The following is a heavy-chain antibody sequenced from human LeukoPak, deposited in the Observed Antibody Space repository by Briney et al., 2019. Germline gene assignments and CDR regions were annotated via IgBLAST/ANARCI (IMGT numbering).Heavy chain of an antibody. D-gene: IGHD3-16*01. CDR3: AREGDVAYYYFYMDL. CDR2: IYTSGST. Sequence: PSETLSLTCTVSGGSISSGSYYWSWIRQPAGKGVEWIGRIYTSGSTNYNPSLKSRVTISVDTSKNQFSLKLSAVTAAGTVVYYCAREGDVAYYYFYMDLWGKGTTVTVSS. V-gene: IGHV4-61*02. CDR1: GGSISSGSYY. J-gene: IGHJ6*03.